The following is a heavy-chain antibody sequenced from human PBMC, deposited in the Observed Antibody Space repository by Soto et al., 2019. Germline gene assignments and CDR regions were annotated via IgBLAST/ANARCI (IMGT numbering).Heavy chain of an antibody. J-gene: IGHJ6*02. CDR3: ARDQGITTFGVYSMYYYGMDV. CDR2: ISTDNGNT. D-gene: IGHD3-3*01. CDR1: GYTFTNSG. V-gene: IGHV1-18*01. Sequence: QVQLVQSGAEVKKPGASVKVSCKASGYTFTNSGINWVRQAPGQGLEWMGWISTDNGNTNYAQHLQGRVSMTTDTSTSTAYMDLRSLRSGDTAVYYCARDQGITTFGVYSMYYYGMDVWGQGTTVTVSS.